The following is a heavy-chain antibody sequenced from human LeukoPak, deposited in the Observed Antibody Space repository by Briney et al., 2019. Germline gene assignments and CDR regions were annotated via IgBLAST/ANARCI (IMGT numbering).Heavy chain of an antibody. CDR3: ARHGQLSYYYGMDV. CDR2: IYYSGST. V-gene: IGHV4-39*01. Sequence: SETLPLTCTVSGGSISSSSYYWGWIRQPPGKGLEWIGSIYYSGSTYYNPSLKSRVTISVDTSKNQFSLKLSSVTAADTAVYYCARHGQLSYYYGMDVWGQGTTVTVSS. CDR1: GGSISSSSYY. J-gene: IGHJ6*02. D-gene: IGHD5-18*01.